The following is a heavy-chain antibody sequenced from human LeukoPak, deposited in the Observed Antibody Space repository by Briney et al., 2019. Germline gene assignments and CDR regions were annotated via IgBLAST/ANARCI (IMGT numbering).Heavy chain of an antibody. D-gene: IGHD6-19*01. CDR2: ISSSSSYI. CDR1: GFTFSSYS. V-gene: IGHV3-21*01. CDR3: ARDFAPWTVAGAAFDI. Sequence: GGSLRLSCAASGFTFSSYSMNWVRQAPGKGLEWVSSISSSSSYIYYADSVKGRFTISRDNAKNSLYLQMNSLRAEDTAVYYCARDFAPWTVAGAAFDIWGQGTMVTVSS. J-gene: IGHJ3*02.